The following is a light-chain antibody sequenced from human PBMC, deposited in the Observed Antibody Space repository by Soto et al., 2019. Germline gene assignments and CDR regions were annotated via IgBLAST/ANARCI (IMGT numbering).Light chain of an antibody. Sequence: QAVVTQEPSLTVSPGGTVTLTCGSSTGAVTSGHYPYWFQQKPGQAPRTLIYVTSNKHSWTPARFSGSLLGGKAALTLSGAQPEDEAEYYCLLSYSGARGVFGGGTKLTVL. CDR3: LLSYSGARGV. V-gene: IGLV7-46*01. CDR1: TGAVTSGHY. CDR2: VTS. J-gene: IGLJ2*01.